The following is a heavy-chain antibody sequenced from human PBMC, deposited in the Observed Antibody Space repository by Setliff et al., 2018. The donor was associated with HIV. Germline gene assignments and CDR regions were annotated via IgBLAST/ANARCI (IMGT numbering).Heavy chain of an antibody. CDR3: ARKGYCSSSGCPTPFDF. D-gene: IGHD2-2*01. V-gene: IGHV4-61*02. CDR2: IYTSGST. Sequence: SETLSLTCTVSGGSISSGSYYWSWIRQPAGKGLEWIGRIYTSGSTYYKPPLKSRVTISVDTSKNQFSLKLSSVTAADTAVYYCARKGYCSSSGCPTPFDFWGQGTLVTVSS. J-gene: IGHJ4*02. CDR1: GGSISSGSYY.